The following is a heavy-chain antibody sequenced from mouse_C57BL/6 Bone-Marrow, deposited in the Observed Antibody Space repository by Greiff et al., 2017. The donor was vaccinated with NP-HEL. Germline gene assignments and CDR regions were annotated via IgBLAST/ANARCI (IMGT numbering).Heavy chain of an antibody. CDR3: ASSDYYGSSSWFAY. Sequence: EVNVVESGGGLVQPGGSLKLSCAASGFTFSDYGMAWVRQAPRKGPEWVAFISNLAYSIYYADTVTGRFTISRENAKNTLYLEMSSLRSEDTAMYYCASSDYYGSSSWFAYWGQGTLVTVSA. CDR2: ISNLAYSI. V-gene: IGHV5-15*01. D-gene: IGHD1-1*01. CDR1: GFTFSDYG. J-gene: IGHJ3*01.